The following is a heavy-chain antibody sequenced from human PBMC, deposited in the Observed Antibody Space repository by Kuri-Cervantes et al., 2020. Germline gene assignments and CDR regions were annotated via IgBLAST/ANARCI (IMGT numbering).Heavy chain of an antibody. CDR1: GFSLSSRAVG. Sequence: SGPTLVKPTQTLTLTCSFSGFSLSSRAVGVGWIRQSPGKALEWLALIYWNDDKRYSPSLNTRLTITKDTSKNQVVLTMTNMDPLDTATYYCAHKVRSWGAFDIWGQGTMVTVSS. CDR2: IYWNDDK. J-gene: IGHJ3*02. CDR3: AHKVRSWGAFDI. D-gene: IGHD6-13*01. V-gene: IGHV2-5*01.